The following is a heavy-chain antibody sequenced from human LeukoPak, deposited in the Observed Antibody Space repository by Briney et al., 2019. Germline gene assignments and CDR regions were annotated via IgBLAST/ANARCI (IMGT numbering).Heavy chain of an antibody. CDR1: GYTFTGYY. Sequence: GASVKVSCKASGYTFTGYYMHWVRQASGQGLEWMGRINPNSGGTNYAQKFQGRVTMTRDTSISTAYMELSRLRSDDTAVYYCARGSPGYDSSGYYYESQRVFDYWGQGTLVTVSS. D-gene: IGHD3-22*01. CDR2: INPNSGGT. CDR3: ARGSPGYDSSGYYYESQRVFDY. V-gene: IGHV1-2*06. J-gene: IGHJ4*02.